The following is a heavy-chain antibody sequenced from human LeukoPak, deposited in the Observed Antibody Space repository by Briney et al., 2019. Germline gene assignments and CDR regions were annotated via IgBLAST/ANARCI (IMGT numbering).Heavy chain of an antibody. V-gene: IGHV4-59*08. CDR2: IYYSGST. CDR3: ARQPEYYDSSGYYYYGMDV. J-gene: IGHJ6*02. Sequence: SETLSLTCTVSGGSISSYYWSWIRQPPGKGLEWIGYIYYSGSTNYNPSLKSRVTIPVDTSKNQFSLKLSSVTAADTAVYYCARQPEYYDSSGYYYYGMDVWGQGTTVTVSS. CDR1: GGSISSYY. D-gene: IGHD3-22*01.